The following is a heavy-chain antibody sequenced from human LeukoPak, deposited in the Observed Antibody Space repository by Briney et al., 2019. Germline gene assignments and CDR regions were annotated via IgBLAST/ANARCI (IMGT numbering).Heavy chain of an antibody. CDR1: GFTFSSYW. Sequence: GRSLRLSCAASGFTFSSYWMNWVRQAPGKGLEWVANIKQDGSQKYYVDSVKGRFTISRDNAKNSLYLQMNSLRAEDTAVYYCARVKIYYYMDVWGKGTTVTVSS. CDR3: ARVKIYYYMDV. J-gene: IGHJ6*03. CDR2: IKQDGSQK. V-gene: IGHV3-7*01.